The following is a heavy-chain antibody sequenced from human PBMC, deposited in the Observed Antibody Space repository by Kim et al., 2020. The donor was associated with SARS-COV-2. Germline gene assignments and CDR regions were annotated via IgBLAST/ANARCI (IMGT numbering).Heavy chain of an antibody. J-gene: IGHJ4*02. D-gene: IGHD5-18*01. CDR3: ARDVAGGGYSYGYFDY. V-gene: IGHV1-3*01. Sequence: KFQGRVTITRDTSASTAYMELSSLRSEDTAVYYCARDVAGGGYSYGYFDYWGQGTLVTVSS.